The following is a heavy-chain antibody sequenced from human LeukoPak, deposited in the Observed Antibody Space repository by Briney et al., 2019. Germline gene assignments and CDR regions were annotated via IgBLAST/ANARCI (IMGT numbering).Heavy chain of an antibody. CDR1: EFSFSSYW. D-gene: IGHD2-15*01. V-gene: IGHV3-21*01. CDR3: ARASHRVTRYCSGGSCYSGGYYYYGMDV. Sequence: GGSLRLSCVGSEFSFSSYWMHWVRQAPGKGLEWVSSISSSSSYIYYADSVKGRFTISRDNAKNSLYLQMNSLRAEDTAVYYCARASHRVTRYCSGGSCYSGGYYYYGMDVWGQGTTVTVSS. CDR2: ISSSSSYI. J-gene: IGHJ6*02.